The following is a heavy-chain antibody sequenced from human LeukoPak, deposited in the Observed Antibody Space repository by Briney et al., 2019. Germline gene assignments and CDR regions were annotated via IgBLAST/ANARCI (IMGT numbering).Heavy chain of an antibody. CDR1: GFTFSSYS. CDR2: ISSSSSYI. J-gene: IGHJ6*04. CDR3: AGTYYYYNGMDV. Sequence: GGSLRLSCAASGFTFSSYSMNWVRQAPGKGLEWVSFISSSSSYIYYAGSVKGRFTISRDNAKNSLYLQMNSLRGEDTAVYYCAGTYYYYNGMDVWGKGTTVTVSS. V-gene: IGHV3-21*01.